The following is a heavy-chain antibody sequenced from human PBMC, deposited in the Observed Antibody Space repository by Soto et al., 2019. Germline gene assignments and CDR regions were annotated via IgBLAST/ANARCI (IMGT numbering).Heavy chain of an antibody. J-gene: IGHJ4*02. CDR3: ASDAAVGLFDY. V-gene: IGHV1-18*01. Sequence: QVQLVQSGAEVKKPGASVKVSCKASGYTFTSYGISWVRQAPGQGLEWMGWINPYNGNTKYAQKLQGRVTMTTDTSTSTAYMELSSLRSDDTAVYYCASDAAVGLFDYWGQGTLVTVSS. D-gene: IGHD1-26*01. CDR2: INPYNGNT. CDR1: GYTFTSYG.